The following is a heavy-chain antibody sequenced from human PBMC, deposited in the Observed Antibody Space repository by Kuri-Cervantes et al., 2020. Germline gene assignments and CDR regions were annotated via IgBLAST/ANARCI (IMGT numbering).Heavy chain of an antibody. V-gene: IGHV1-46*01. CDR1: GYTFTSYY. CDR2: INPSGGST. CDR3: ASAEGIAARPLAY. Sequence: ASVNVSCKASGYTFTSYYMHWVRQAPGQGLECMGIINPSGGSTSYAQKFQGRVTMTRDTSTSTAYMELRSLRSDDTAVYYCASAEGIAARPLAYWGQGTLVTVSS. D-gene: IGHD6-6*01. J-gene: IGHJ4*02.